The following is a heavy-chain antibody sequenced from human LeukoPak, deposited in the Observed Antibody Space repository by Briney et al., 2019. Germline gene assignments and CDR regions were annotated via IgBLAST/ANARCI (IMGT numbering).Heavy chain of an antibody. CDR1: GGSISSSSYY. CDR2: IYYSGST. J-gene: IGHJ4*02. Sequence: SGTLSLTCTVSGGSISSSSYYWGWIRQPPGKGLEWIGSIYYSGSTYYNPSLKSRVTISVDTSKNQFSLKLSSVTAADTAVYYCARPGASGDYIDYWGQGTLVTVSS. CDR3: ARPGASGDYIDY. D-gene: IGHD3-10*01. V-gene: IGHV4-39*01.